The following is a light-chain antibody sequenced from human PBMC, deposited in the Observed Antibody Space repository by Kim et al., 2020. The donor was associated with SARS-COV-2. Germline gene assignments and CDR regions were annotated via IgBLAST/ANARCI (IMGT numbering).Light chain of an antibody. CDR1: VLAKKY. V-gene: IGLV3-27*01. Sequence: SYELTQPSSVSVSPGQTARINCSGDVLAKKYARWFQQKPGQVPVLVIYKDTERPSGIPVRFSGSSSGTTVTLTISGAQVEDEADYYCYSAADNYRVFGGGTQLTVL. J-gene: IGLJ3*02. CDR2: KDT. CDR3: YSAADNYRV.